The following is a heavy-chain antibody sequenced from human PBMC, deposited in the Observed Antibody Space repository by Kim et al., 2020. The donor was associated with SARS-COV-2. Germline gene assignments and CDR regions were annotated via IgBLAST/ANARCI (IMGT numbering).Heavy chain of an antibody. V-gene: IGHV3-30-3*01. CDR1: GFTFSSYA. Sequence: GGSLRLSCAASGFTFSSYAMHWVRQAPGKGLEWVAVISYDGSNKYYADSVKGRFTISRDNSKNTLYLQMNSLRAEDTAVYYCARGSGGGRSRAFFDYLG. CDR2: ISYDGSNK. D-gene: IGHD3-16*01. CDR3: ARGSGGGRSRAFFDY. J-gene: IGHJ4*01.